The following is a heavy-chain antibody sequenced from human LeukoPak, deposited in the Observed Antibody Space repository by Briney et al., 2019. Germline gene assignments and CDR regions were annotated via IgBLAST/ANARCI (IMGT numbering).Heavy chain of an antibody. CDR2: ISGSGGST. J-gene: IGHJ5*02. D-gene: IGHD2-2*01. V-gene: IGHV3-23*01. CDR1: GFTFSSYA. Sequence: GGSLRLSCAASGFTFSSYAMSWVRQAPGKGLERVSAISGSGGSTYYADSVKGRFTISRGNSKNTLYLQMNSLRAEDTAVYYCAKELIVVVPAATENWFDPWGQGTLVTVSS. CDR3: AKELIVVVPAATENWFDP.